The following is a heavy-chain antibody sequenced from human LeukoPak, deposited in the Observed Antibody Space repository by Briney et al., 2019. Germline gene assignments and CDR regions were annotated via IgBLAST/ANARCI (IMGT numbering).Heavy chain of an antibody. CDR2: INPNTGGT. D-gene: IGHD5-24*01. J-gene: IGHJ4*02. CDR3: ARGVKMATINPFDY. Sequence: ASVKVSCKASGYTFTGYYMHWVRQAPGQGLEWMGRINPNTGGTNYAQKFQGRVTITADKSTSTAYMELSSLRSEDTAVYYCARGVKMATINPFDYWGQGTLVTVSS. CDR1: GYTFTGYY. V-gene: IGHV1-2*06.